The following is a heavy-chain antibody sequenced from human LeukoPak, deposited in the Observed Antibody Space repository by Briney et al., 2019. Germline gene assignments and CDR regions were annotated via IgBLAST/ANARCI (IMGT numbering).Heavy chain of an antibody. Sequence: GGSLRLSCAASGFTFDDYAMHWVRQAPGKGLEWVSGISWNSGSIGYADSVKGRFTISRDNAKNSLYLQMNSLRAEDTALYYCAKDMDLGLSWFDPWGQGTLVTVSS. CDR3: AKDMDLGLSWFDP. D-gene: IGHD3/OR15-3a*01. CDR1: GFTFDDYA. J-gene: IGHJ5*02. V-gene: IGHV3-9*01. CDR2: ISWNSGSI.